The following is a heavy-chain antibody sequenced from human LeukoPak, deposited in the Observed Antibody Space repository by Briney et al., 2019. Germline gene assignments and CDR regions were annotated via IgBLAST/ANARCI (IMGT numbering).Heavy chain of an antibody. CDR1: SGSISSGGYY. J-gene: IGHJ3*02. CDR3: ARNIVADAFDI. V-gene: IGHV4-30-2*01. CDR2: IYHSGST. D-gene: IGHD2/OR15-2a*01. Sequence: SQTLSLTCTVSSGSISSGGYYWSWIRQPPGKGLEWIGYIYHSGSTYYNPSLKSRVTISVDRSKNQFSLKLSSVTAADTAVYYCARNIVADAFDIWGQGTMVTVSS.